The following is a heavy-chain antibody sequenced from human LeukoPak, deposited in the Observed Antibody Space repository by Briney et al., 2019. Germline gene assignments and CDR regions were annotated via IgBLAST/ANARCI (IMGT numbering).Heavy chain of an antibody. CDR1: GITLSTYW. J-gene: IGHJ4*02. D-gene: IGHD2-2*02. CDR2: MNSDGSST. V-gene: IGHV3-74*01. CDR3: AKDRKRCSSTSCYTTYYFDY. Sequence: GGSLRLSCVASGITLSTYWMHWVRQAPGKGLVWVSRMNSDGSSTSYADSVKGRFTISRDNSKNTLYLQMNSLRAEDTAVYYCAKDRKRCSSTSCYTTYYFDYWGQGTLVTVSS.